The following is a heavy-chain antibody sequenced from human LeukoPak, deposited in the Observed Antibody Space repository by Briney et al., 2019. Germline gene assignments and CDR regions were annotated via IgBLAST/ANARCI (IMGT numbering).Heavy chain of an antibody. CDR3: ARDVGITVADSFDP. J-gene: IGHJ5*02. CDR1: GYSSSNYG. CDR2: IHIYRGNT. V-gene: IGHV1-18*01. Sequence: ASVKVSCKASGYSSSNYGISWVRQAPGQGLEWMGWIHIYRGNTNYAQKFQGRVTMTTDTSTSTVYMEVRGLRSDDTAMYYCARDVGITVADSFDPWGQGALVTVSS. D-gene: IGHD6-13*01.